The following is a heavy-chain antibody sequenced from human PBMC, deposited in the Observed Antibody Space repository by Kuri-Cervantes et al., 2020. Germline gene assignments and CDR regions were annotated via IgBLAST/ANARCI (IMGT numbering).Heavy chain of an antibody. J-gene: IGHJ3*01. V-gene: IGHV1-18*01. CDR3: ARVGDYDSSGDGAFDV. D-gene: IGHD3-22*01. Sequence: ASVKVSCKASGYTFTSYGISWVRQAPGRGLEWMGWISAYNGDTNYAQKLQGRVTMTTDTSTSTAYMELSSLRSDDTAVYYCARVGDYDSSGDGAFDVWGQGTMVTVSS. CDR1: GYTFTSYG. CDR2: ISAYNGDT.